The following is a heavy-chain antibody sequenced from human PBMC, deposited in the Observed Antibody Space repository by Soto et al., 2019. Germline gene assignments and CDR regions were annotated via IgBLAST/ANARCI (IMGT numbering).Heavy chain of an antibody. D-gene: IGHD2-21*01. J-gene: IGHJ3*02. CDR3: ARRLWFESMWAFDI. V-gene: IGHV4-39*01. CDR1: GGSISSSSYY. CDR2: IYYSGST. Sequence: QLQLQESGPGLVKPSETLSLTCTVSGGSISSSSYYWGWIRQPPGKGLEWIGSIYYSGSTYYNPPLKSRVTITVDKSKIQFPLKLSSVTAADTAVYYCARRLWFESMWAFDIWGQGTMVTVSS.